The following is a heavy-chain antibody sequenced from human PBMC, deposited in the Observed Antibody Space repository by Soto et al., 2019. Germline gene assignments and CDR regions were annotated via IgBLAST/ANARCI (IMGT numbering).Heavy chain of an antibody. CDR1: GGTFSTYV. J-gene: IGHJ6*02. D-gene: IGHD2-15*01. CDR2: VIPMSGSS. V-gene: IGHV1-69*06. CDR3: ARGSPRGGPPFYYYGLDV. Sequence: QVQLVQSGAEVKKPGSSVKVSCKASGGTFSTYVIIWVRQAPGQGLEWMGRVIPMSGSSNYAQKFQGRVTITSDKDTSIAYMEVRSLKSEDTAVYYCARGSPRGGPPFYYYGLDVWGQGTTVIVSS.